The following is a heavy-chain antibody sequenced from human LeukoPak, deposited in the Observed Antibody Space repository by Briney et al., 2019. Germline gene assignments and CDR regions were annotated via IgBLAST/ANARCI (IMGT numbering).Heavy chain of an antibody. CDR3: AKDNRRHYTSGPNPDSLH. V-gene: IGHV3-9*01. CDR2: ISWNSGSI. CDR1: GFTFDDYA. Sequence: GRSLRLSCAASGFTFDDYAMHWVRRAPGKGLEWVSGISWNSGSIDYADSVKGRFTISRDNAKNSLYLQMNSLRVEGTAFYYCAKDNRRHYTSGPNPDSLHWGQGALVTVSS. J-gene: IGHJ4*02. D-gene: IGHD6-19*01.